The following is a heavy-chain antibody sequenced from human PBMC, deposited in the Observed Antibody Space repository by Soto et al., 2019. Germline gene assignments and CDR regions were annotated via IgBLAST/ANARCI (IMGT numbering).Heavy chain of an antibody. J-gene: IGHJ3*01. CDR2: IYSGGST. CDR1: GFSVSNNY. D-gene: IGHD5-12*01. V-gene: IGHV3-66*01. CDR3: ARDRGYR. Sequence: QLVESGGGLVQPGGSLRLSCAASGFSVSNNYMKWVRQAPGKGLEWVSLIYSGGSTYYADSVKGRFTISRDNSKNTLFLQMKSLRVEDTAVYYCARDRGYRWGQGTMVTVSS.